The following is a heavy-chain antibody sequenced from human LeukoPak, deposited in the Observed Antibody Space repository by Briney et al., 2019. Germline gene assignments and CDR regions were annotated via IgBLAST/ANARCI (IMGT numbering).Heavy chain of an antibody. J-gene: IGHJ4*02. Sequence: GGSLRLSCAASGVTFSSYAIHWVRQAPGKGLEWLALISYDGNNKYYVDSVKGRFTISRDNSKNTLYLQMNSLRAEDTAVYYCARAGTYYYDSSGYFALDFWGQGTLVTVSS. V-gene: IGHV3-30*04. CDR3: ARAGTYYYDSSGYFALDF. CDR2: ISYDGNNK. D-gene: IGHD3-22*01. CDR1: GVTFSSYA.